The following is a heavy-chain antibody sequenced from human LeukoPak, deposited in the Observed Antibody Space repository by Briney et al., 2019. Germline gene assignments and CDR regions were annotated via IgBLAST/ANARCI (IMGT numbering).Heavy chain of an antibody. D-gene: IGHD6-13*01. CDR1: GFTFSSYA. Sequence: GGSLRLSCAASGFTFSSYAMHWVRQAPGKGLEWVAVISYDGSNKYYADSVQGRFTISRDNSKNTLYLQMNSLRAEDTAVYYCARDIGIAAAPNWFDPWGQGTLVTVSS. CDR2: ISYDGSNK. V-gene: IGHV3-30*04. CDR3: ARDIGIAAAPNWFDP. J-gene: IGHJ5*02.